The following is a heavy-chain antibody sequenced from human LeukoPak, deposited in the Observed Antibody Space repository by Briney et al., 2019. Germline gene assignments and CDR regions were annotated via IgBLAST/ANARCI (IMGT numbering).Heavy chain of an antibody. J-gene: IGHJ4*02. CDR3: ARDILTPDQYYFDY. CDR2: MSGSGGST. V-gene: IGHV3-23*01. Sequence: GGSLRLSCAASGFTFRDYAMSWVRQAPGKGLEWVSTMSGSGGSTYYADSVKGRFTISRDNSKNTLYLQMNGLRAEDTAVYYCARDILTPDQYYFDYWGQGTLVTVSS. D-gene: IGHD3-9*01. CDR1: GFTFRDYA.